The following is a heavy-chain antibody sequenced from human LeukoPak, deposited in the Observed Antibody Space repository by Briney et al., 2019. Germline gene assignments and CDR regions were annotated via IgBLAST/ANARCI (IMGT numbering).Heavy chain of an antibody. CDR2: INGDGSDT. Sequence: GGSLRLSCATSGFTFSRYWIHWVRQAPGKGLVWVSRINGDGSDTTYADSVKGRFTISRDNAKNTVYLQMNSLRAEDTAVYYCSGCSSSSCYAGGIDIWGQGTMVTVSS. CDR3: SGCSSSSCYAGGIDI. D-gene: IGHD2-2*01. V-gene: IGHV3-74*01. CDR1: GFTFSRYW. J-gene: IGHJ3*02.